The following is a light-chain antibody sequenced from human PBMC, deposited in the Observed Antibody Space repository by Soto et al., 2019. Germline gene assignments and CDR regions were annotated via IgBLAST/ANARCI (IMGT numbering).Light chain of an antibody. CDR1: QTISSW. V-gene: IGKV1-5*03. CDR2: KAS. CDR3: QHYNSYSEA. Sequence: DIPMTKSPSTLSASAGDRVTITCRASQTISSWLAWYQQNPGKAPKLLIYKASTLKSGVPSRFSCSRSGTDVTLTISSLQPDDVATYFCQHYNSYSEAFGQGTKM. J-gene: IGKJ1*01.